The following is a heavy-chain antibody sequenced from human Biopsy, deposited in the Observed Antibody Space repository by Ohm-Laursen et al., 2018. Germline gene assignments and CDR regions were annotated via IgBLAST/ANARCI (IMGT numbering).Heavy chain of an antibody. D-gene: IGHD2-8*01. CDR3: AGGYCNNDVCLDYYGMDV. CDR2: ITPFNGNT. V-gene: IGHV1-45*02. Sequence: ASVKVSCKASGHTFNYRYLHWVRQAPGQGLEWMGWITPFNGNTNYAQKFHDRVTITRDRSMSTAYMELSSLTSEDRAMYYCAGGYCNNDVCLDYYGMDVWGQGTTVTVSS. CDR1: GHTFNYRY. J-gene: IGHJ6*02.